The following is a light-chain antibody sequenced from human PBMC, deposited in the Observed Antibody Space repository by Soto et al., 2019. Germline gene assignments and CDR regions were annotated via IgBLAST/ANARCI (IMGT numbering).Light chain of an antibody. J-gene: IGKJ5*01. CDR3: QQRSNRHPIT. V-gene: IGKV3D-20*02. CDR1: QTVTSNY. CDR2: GAS. Sequence: EIVLTQSPGTLSLSPGERATLSFGASQTVTSNYLAWYQQKPGQAPRLLIFGASIRVTGIPDSFIGSGSGTDVTLTISRREPEDDAVYYCQQRSNRHPITFGQGTRLEIK.